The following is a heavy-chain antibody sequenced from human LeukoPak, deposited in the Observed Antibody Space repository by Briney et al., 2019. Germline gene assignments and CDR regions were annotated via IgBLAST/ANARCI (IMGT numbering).Heavy chain of an antibody. J-gene: IGHJ6*02. D-gene: IGHD2-15*01. V-gene: IGHV4-59*08. CDR2: IYYSGST. CDR3: ARSCGGGSCNHFYYGMDV. CDR1: NGSISSYY. Sequence: SETLSLTCTVSNGSISSYYWSWIRQPPGKGLEWIGFIYYSGSTNYNPSLKSRVTISVDTSKNQYSLKLTSVTAADTAMYYCARSCGGGSCNHFYYGMDVWGQGTTVTVPS.